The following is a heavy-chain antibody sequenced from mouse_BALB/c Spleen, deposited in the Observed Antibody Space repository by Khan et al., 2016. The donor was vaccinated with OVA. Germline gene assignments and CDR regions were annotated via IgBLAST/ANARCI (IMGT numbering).Heavy chain of an antibody. CDR2: IWAGGST. D-gene: IGHD1-3*01. CDR3: ARLEDI. J-gene: IGHJ2*01. Sequence: QVQLKESGPGLVAPSQSLSITCTVSGFSLTSYCVHWVRQPPGKGLEWLGVIWAGGSTNYNSALMSSLSISKDNSKSQVFLKMNSLKTDDTAMHYCARLEDIWGQGTTLTVSA. V-gene: IGHV2-9*02. CDR1: GFSLTSYC.